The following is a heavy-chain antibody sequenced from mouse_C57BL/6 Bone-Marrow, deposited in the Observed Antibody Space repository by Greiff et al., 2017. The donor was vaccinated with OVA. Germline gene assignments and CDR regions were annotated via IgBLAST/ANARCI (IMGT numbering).Heavy chain of an antibody. CDR1: GYTFTSYG. J-gene: IGHJ3*01. V-gene: IGHV1-81*01. D-gene: IGHD1-1*01. CDR3: ARGDYYGRAFAY. Sequence: LQESGAELARPGASVKLSCKASGYTFTSYGISWVKQRTGQGLEWIGEIYPRSGNTYYNEKFKGKATLTADKSSSTAYMELRSLTSEDSAVYFCARGDYYGRAFAYWGQGTLVTVSA. CDR2: IYPRSGNT.